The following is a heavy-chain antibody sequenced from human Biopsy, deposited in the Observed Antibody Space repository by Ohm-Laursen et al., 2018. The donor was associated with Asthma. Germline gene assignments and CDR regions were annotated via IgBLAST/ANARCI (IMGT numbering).Heavy chain of an antibody. CDR3: ARGYSGSDRIVYYYSGLEV. CDR1: GDSFSNYA. D-gene: IGHD5-12*01. V-gene: IGHV1-69*01. Sequence: SSVKVSCKASGDSFSNYAISWVRQAPGQGLEWMGGLIPVLGTPDHAQMFEGRVTITADESTSTAYMELSSLSSEDTAAYYCARGYSGSDRIVYYYSGLEVWGQGTTVTVSS. CDR2: LIPVLGTP. J-gene: IGHJ6*02.